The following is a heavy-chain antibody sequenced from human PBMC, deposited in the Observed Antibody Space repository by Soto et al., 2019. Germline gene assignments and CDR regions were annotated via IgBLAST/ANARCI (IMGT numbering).Heavy chain of an antibody. D-gene: IGHD6-6*01. CDR3: ARVVYSSSSEADY. J-gene: IGHJ4*02. CDR2: IIPIFGTA. Sequence: GASVKVSCKASGGTFSSYAISWVRQAPGQGLEWMGGIIPIFGTANYAQKFQGRVTITADESTSTAYMELSSLRSEDTAVYYCARVVYSSSSEADYWGQGTLVTVSS. V-gene: IGHV1-69*13. CDR1: GGTFSSYA.